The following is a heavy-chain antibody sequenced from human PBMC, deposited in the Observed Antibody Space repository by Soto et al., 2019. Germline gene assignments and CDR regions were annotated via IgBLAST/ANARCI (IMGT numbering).Heavy chain of an antibody. CDR1: GFSFSNAW. V-gene: IGHV3-15*07. CDR3: TASTMAGSGNWFDP. CDR2: IKSEADGGTT. Sequence: ESGGGLVKPGGSLRLSCVVSGFSFSNAWVNWVRQAPGKGLEWVGRIKSEADGGTTDYIAPVKGRFTISRADSKNTLYLQMNSLKAEDTAIYYCTASTMAGSGNWFDPWGQGTLVTVSS. D-gene: IGHD3-10*01. J-gene: IGHJ5*02.